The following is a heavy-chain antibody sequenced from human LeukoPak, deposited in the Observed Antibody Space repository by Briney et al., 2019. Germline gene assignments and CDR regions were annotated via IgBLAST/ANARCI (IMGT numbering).Heavy chain of an antibody. Sequence: GGSLRLFCAASGFTFDDYGMSWVRQAPGKGLEWVSGINWNGGSTGYADSVKGRFTISRDNAKNSLYLQMNSLRAEDTALYFCARRGGCSGGSCYSAFDIWGQGTMVTVSS. V-gene: IGHV3-20*04. CDR2: INWNGGST. D-gene: IGHD2-15*01. CDR3: ARRGGCSGGSCYSAFDI. J-gene: IGHJ3*02. CDR1: GFTFDDYG.